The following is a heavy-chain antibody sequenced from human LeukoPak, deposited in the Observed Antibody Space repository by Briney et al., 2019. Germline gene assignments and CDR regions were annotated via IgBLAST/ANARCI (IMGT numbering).Heavy chain of an antibody. V-gene: IGHV3-48*01. CDR2: ISSSSGAR. Sequence: PGGSLRLSCAASGFTFSSHSMNWVRQAPGKGLEWVSYISSSSGARYYADSVKGRFTISRDDARNSLYLQMNSLRAEDTAAYYCARMSGSRLPGYWGQGTLVTVSS. J-gene: IGHJ4*02. D-gene: IGHD3-3*01. CDR1: GFTFSSHS. CDR3: ARMSGSRLPGY.